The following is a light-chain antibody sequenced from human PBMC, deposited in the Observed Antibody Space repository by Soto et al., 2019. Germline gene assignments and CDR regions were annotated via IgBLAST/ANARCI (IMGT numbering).Light chain of an antibody. J-gene: IGKJ1*01. CDR2: PAS. CDR3: QQYNSYST. Sequence: DIQLTQSPSFLSASVGDRVTITCRASQGISSYLAWYQQVPGQAPYLLIYPASTLQSGVPSRFSGSGSGTEFTLTISSLQPDDFATYYCQQYNSYSTFGQGTKV. CDR1: QGISSY. V-gene: IGKV1-9*01.